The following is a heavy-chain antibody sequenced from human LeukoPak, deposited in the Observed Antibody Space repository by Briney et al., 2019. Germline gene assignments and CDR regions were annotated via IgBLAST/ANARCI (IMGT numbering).Heavy chain of an antibody. D-gene: IGHD3-16*02. Sequence: SETLSLTCTVSGVSMSNYYWSWIRQPPGKGLEWIGCISDSGKTNYNPSLRSRVTISVDTSKNQFSLKLSSVTAADTAVYYCTRGRYDYVWGSYRFDYWGQGTLVTVSS. CDR1: GVSMSNYY. V-gene: IGHV4-59*01. CDR2: ISDSGKT. CDR3: TRGRYDYVWGSYRFDY. J-gene: IGHJ4*02.